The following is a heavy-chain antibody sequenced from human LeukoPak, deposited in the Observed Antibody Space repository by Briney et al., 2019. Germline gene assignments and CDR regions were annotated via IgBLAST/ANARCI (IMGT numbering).Heavy chain of an antibody. J-gene: IGHJ4*02. CDR1: GGSISSGGYY. D-gene: IGHD3-22*01. CDR2: IYHSGST. CDR3: ARQTYYYDSSGYYQYYFDY. V-gene: IGHV4-30-2*02. Sequence: SETLSLTCTVSGGSISSGGYYWSWIRQPPGKGLEWIGYIYHSGSTYYNPSLKSRVTISVDRSKNQFSLKLSSVTAADTAVYYCARQTYYYDSSGYYQYYFDYWGQGTLVTVSS.